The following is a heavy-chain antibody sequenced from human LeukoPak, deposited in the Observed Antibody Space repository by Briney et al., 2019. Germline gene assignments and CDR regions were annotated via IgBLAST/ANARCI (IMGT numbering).Heavy chain of an antibody. V-gene: IGHV3-23*01. CDR3: AKGIVGATRGFDY. CDR2: ITGSGGST. CDR1: GFTFSTYG. Sequence: GGSLRLSCAASGFTFSTYGMSWVRQAPGKGLEWVSSITGSGGSTYYADSVKGRFTISRGNSKNTLYLRMNSLRAEDTAVYYCAKGIVGATRGFDYWGQGTLVTVSS. D-gene: IGHD1-26*01. J-gene: IGHJ4*02.